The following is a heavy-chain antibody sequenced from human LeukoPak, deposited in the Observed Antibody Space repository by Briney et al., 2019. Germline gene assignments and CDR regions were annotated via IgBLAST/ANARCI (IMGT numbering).Heavy chain of an antibody. CDR2: ISGSGGST. CDR3: AKAPGYSGYDYLFDY. Sequence: GGTLRLSCAASGFTFSSYGMSWVRQAPGKGLEWVSAISGSGGSTYYADSVKGRFTISRDNSKNTLCLQMNSLRAEDTAVYYCAKAPGYSGYDYLFDYWGQGTLVTVSS. V-gene: IGHV3-23*01. D-gene: IGHD5-12*01. CDR1: GFTFSSYG. J-gene: IGHJ4*02.